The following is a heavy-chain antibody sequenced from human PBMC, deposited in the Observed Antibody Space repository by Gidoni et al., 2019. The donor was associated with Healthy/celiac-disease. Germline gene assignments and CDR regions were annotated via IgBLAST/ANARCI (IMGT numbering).Heavy chain of an antibody. CDR2: ISYDGSNK. CDR1: GFTFSSYA. D-gene: IGHD6-19*01. Sequence: QVQLVESGGGVVQPGRSLRLSCAAPGFTFSSYAMHWVRQAPGKGLEWVAVISYDGSNKYYADSVKGRFTISRDNSKNTLYLQMNSLRAEDTAVYYCARDPGSSGHHGYFQHWGQGTLVTVSS. V-gene: IGHV3-30-3*01. J-gene: IGHJ1*01. CDR3: ARDPGSSGHHGYFQH.